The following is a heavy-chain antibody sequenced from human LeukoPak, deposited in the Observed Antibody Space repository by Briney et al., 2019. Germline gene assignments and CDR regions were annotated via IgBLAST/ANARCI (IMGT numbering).Heavy chain of an antibody. Sequence: SVKVSCKASGGTFSSYAISWVRQAPGQGLEWMGGIIPIFGTANYAQKFRGRVTITADKSTSTAYMELSSLRSEDTAVYYCARVPGSSSLFWFDPWGQGTLVTVSS. CDR3: ARVPGSSSLFWFDP. V-gene: IGHV1-69*06. CDR1: GGTFSSYA. J-gene: IGHJ5*02. CDR2: IIPIFGTA. D-gene: IGHD6-13*01.